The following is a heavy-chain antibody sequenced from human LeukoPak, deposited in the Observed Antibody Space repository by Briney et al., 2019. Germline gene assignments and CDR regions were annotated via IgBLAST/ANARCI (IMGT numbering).Heavy chain of an antibody. CDR3: ASGRDIVVVPAAVPTPGNFYYYYYMDV. Sequence: ASVKVSCKASGGTFSSYAISWVRQAPGQGLEWMGGIIPIFGIANYAQKFQGRVTITADESTSTAYMELSSLRSEDTAVYYCASGRDIVVVPAAVPTPGNFYYYYYMDVWGKRTTVTVSS. CDR2: IIPIFGIA. V-gene: IGHV1-69*01. D-gene: IGHD2-2*01. CDR1: GGTFSSYA. J-gene: IGHJ6*03.